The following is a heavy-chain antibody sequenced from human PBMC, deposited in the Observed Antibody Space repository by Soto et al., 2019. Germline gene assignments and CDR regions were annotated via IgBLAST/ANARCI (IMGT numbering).Heavy chain of an antibody. J-gene: IGHJ4*02. CDR3: ARARGNDWYSDY. CDR2: ITHSGTYV. CDR1: GFTFSEYS. Sequence: GGSLRLSCTASGFTFSEYSMSWVRQAPGKGLEWVSSITHSGTYVYYADSVKGRFTISRDSASNSLFLQMTSLRAEDTAVYHCARARGNDWYSDYWGQGTLVTVS. V-gene: IGHV3-21*01. D-gene: IGHD5-12*01.